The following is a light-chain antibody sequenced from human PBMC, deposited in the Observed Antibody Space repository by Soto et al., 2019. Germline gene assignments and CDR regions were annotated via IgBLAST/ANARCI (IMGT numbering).Light chain of an antibody. V-gene: IGKV3-15*01. CDR3: QQYNNWPLT. J-gene: IGKJ4*01. Sequence: EIVMTQSPATLSVSPGERATLSCRASQSVSSNLAWYQQKPGLAPRLLIYGASTRATGLPDRFSGSGSGTEFTLIISSLQSEDFAVYYCQQYNNWPLTFGGGTQVEIQ. CDR2: GAS. CDR1: QSVSSN.